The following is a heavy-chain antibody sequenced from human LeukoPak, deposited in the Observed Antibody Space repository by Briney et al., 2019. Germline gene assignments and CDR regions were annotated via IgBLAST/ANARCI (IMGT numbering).Heavy chain of an antibody. CDR2: IQEDGGQK. D-gene: IGHD2-2*02. CDR3: AKAIPYADY. CDR1: GFTFSRYW. V-gene: IGHV3-7*01. Sequence: GGSLRLSCAASGFTFSRYWMIWVRQAPGKGLEWVANIQEDGGQKYYVDSVKGRFTISRDNAKNSLYLYMNSLRAEDTAVYYCAKAIPYADYWGQGTLVTVSS. J-gene: IGHJ4*02.